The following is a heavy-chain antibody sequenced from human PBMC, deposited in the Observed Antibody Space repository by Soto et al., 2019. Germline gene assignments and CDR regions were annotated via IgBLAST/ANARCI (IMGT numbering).Heavy chain of an antibody. CDR3: AGSPATVVAASYCFAY. V-gene: IGHV1-69*12. CDR2: IIPIFGTA. J-gene: IGHJ4*02. D-gene: IGHD2-15*01. CDR1: GGTFSSYA. Sequence: QVQLVQSGAEVKKPGSSVKVSCKASGGTFSSYAISWVRQAPGQGLEWMGGIIPIFGTANYAQKFQGRVTITADESTRTAYVQLSGLRSEDTAVYYCAGSPATVVAASYCFAYWGQGTLVTVCS.